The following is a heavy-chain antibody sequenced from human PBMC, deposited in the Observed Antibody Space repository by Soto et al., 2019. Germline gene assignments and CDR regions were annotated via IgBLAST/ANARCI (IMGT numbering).Heavy chain of an antibody. J-gene: IGHJ6*02. CDR1: GGSISSYY. V-gene: IGHV4-59*01. CDR3: ARHPRYYYGMDV. Sequence: QVQLQESGPGLVKPSETLSLTCTVSGGSISSYYWSWIRQPPGKGLEWIGYIYYSGSTNYNPSLKSRVTISVDTSKNQFSLKLSSVTAADTAVYYCARHPRYYYGMDVWGQGTTVTVSS. CDR2: IYYSGST.